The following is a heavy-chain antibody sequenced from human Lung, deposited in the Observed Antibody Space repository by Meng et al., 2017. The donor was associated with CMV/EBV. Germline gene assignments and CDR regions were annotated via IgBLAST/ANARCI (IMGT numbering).Heavy chain of an antibody. D-gene: IGHD3-22*01. V-gene: IGHV1-8*01. J-gene: IGHJ4*02. CDR2: MNPNSGNT. Sequence: SXXVSXXASGYTFTSYDINWVRQATGQGLEWLGWMNPNSGNTGYAQKFQGRVTLTTNISISTAYMELSNLRSDDTAVYYCGRNGGGNFYGSGGYDFWGQGTLVTVSS. CDR1: GYTFTSYD. CDR3: GRNGGGNFYGSGGYDF.